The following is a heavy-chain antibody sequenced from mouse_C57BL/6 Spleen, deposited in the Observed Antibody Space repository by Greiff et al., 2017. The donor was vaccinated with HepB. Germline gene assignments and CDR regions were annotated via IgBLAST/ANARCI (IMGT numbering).Heavy chain of an antibody. CDR3: ARGDGITTVVVPFDY. V-gene: IGHV14-3*01. Sequence: VQLQQSVAELVRPGASVKLSCTASGFNIKNTYMHWVKQRPEQGPEWIGRIDPANGNTKYAPKFQGKATLTADKASNTAYLQLSSLTSEDTAIYYCARGDGITTVVVPFDYWGQGTTLTVSS. D-gene: IGHD1-1*01. J-gene: IGHJ2*01. CDR1: GFNIKNTY. CDR2: IDPANGNT.